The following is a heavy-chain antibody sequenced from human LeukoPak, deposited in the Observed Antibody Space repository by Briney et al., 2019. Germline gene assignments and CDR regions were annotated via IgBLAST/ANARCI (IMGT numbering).Heavy chain of an antibody. CDR1: GFTFSSYA. Sequence: PGGSLRLSCAPSGFTFSSYAMSWVRQAPGKGLEWVSSISSSSSYIYYADSVKGRFTISRDNAKNSLYLQMNSLRAEDTAVYYCASPLLRYPRKDVWGQGTTVTVSS. D-gene: IGHD3-9*01. CDR2: ISSSSSYI. CDR3: ASPLLRYPRKDV. J-gene: IGHJ6*02. V-gene: IGHV3-21*01.